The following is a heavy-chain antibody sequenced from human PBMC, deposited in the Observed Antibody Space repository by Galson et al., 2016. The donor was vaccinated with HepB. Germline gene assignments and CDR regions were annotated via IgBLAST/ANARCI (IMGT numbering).Heavy chain of an antibody. D-gene: IGHD3-10*01. CDR1: GGSFSDHY. CDR2: INHGGST. V-gene: IGHV4-34*01. CDR3: ARYKRYYHGSGRVNYYYIIDG. J-gene: IGHJ6*02. Sequence: SETLSLTCAVYGGSFSDHYWNWIRQPPGKGLEWIGEINHGGSTNYNPSLKSRVTMTVDTSKNEFSLKLNSVTAADTAVYYCARYKRYYHGSGRVNYYYIIDGWGQRTTVIVSS.